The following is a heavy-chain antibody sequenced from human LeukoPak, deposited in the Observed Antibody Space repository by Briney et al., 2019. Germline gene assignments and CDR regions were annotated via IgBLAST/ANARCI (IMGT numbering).Heavy chain of an antibody. CDR2: IIPILGIA. CDR1: GGTFSSYA. CDR3: ALCGLKSRSSYSYGPRFLYYYYYYGMDV. D-gene: IGHD5-18*01. Sequence: ASVKVSCKASGGTFSSYAISWVRQAPGQGLEWMGRIIPILGIANYAQKFQGRVTITADKSTSTAYMELSSLRSEDTAVYYCALCGLKSRSSYSYGPRFLYYYYYYGMDVWGQGTMVTVSS. V-gene: IGHV1-69*04. J-gene: IGHJ6*02.